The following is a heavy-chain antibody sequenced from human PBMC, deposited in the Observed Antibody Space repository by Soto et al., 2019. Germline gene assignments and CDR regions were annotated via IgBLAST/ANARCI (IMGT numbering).Heavy chain of an antibody. J-gene: IGHJ4*02. CDR2: ISGSGGST. CDR3: AKGMVRGED. CDR1: GFTFSSYA. Sequence: EVQLLESGGGLVQPGGSLRLSCAASGFTFSSYAMSWVRQAPGKGLEWVSAISGSGGSTYYADSVKGRFTISRDNSQNTLYLQMNRLSAEDAAVYYCAKGMVRGEDWGQGTLVTVSS. D-gene: IGHD3-10*01. V-gene: IGHV3-23*01.